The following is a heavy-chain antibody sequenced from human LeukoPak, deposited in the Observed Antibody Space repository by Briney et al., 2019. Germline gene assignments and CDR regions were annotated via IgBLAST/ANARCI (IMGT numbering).Heavy chain of an antibody. D-gene: IGHD2-8*01. CDR3: ARVWHFYYYYMDV. J-gene: IGHJ6*03. V-gene: IGHV4-34*01. Sequence: PSETLSLTCTVSGGSISNYYWSWIRQPPGKGLEWIGEINHSGSTNYNPSLKSRVTISVDTSKNQFSLKLSSVTAADTAVYYCARVWHFYYYYMDVWGKGTTVTVSS. CDR2: INHSGST. CDR1: GGSISNYY.